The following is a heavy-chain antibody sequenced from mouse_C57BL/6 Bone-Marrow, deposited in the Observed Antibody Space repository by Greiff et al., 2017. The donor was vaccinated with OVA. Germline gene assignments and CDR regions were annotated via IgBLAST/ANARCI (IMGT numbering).Heavy chain of an antibody. CDR1: GFTFSNYW. D-gene: IGHD2-1*01. Sequence: EVMLVESGGGLVQPGGSMKLSCVASGFTFSNYWMNWVRQSPEKGLEWVAQIRLKSDNYATHYAESVKGRFTISRDDSKSSVYLQMNNLRAEDTGIYYCTVPIYYGNCYAMDYWGQGTSVTVSS. CDR3: TVPIYYGNCYAMDY. CDR2: IRLKSDNYAT. V-gene: IGHV6-3*01. J-gene: IGHJ4*01.